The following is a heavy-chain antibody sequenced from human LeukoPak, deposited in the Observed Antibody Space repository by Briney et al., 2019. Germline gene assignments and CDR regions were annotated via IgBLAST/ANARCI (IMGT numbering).Heavy chain of an antibody. D-gene: IGHD2-2*02. Sequence: GGSLRLSCAASGLTFSSYVMNWVRQAPGQGLEWVAGIADDGSNKYSADSRKCRFTISRDNSKNTLYLQMNSLRAEAPAVYYFAKEFTRGYCSSASCYTPGDYWGQETLVTVSS. CDR2: IADDGSNK. J-gene: IGHJ4*02. CDR1: GLTFSSYV. CDR3: AKEFTRGYCSSASCYTPGDY. V-gene: IGHV3-30*18.